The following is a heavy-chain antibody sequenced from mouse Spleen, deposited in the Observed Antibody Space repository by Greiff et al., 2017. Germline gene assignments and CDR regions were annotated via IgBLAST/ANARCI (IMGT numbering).Heavy chain of an antibody. V-gene: IGHV5-9-3*01. CDR2: ISSGGGNT. CDR1: GFTFSSYA. J-gene: IGHJ3*01. CDR3: ARHNYGSSYWFAY. Sequence: EVQLVESGGGLVKLGGSLKLSCAASGFTFSSYAMSWVRQTPEKRLEWVATISSGGGNTYYPDSVKGRFTISRDNAKNTLYLQMSSLKSEDTAMYYCARHNYGSSYWFAYWGQGTLVTVSA. D-gene: IGHD1-1*01.